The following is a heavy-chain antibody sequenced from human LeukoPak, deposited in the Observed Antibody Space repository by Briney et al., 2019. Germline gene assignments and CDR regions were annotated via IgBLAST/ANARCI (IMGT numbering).Heavy chain of an antibody. CDR1: GYXFTGXY. CDR3: ATXXXXXYXXXXPGT. CDR2: INPNSGGT. D-gene: IGHD3-10*01. Sequence: GYXFTGXYMHWVRQAPGQGXEWMGWINPNSGGTNYAQKFQGRVTMTRDTSISTAYMELSRLRSEDTAVYYCATXXXXXYXXXXPGTWGXGXLVTVSS. J-gene: IGHJ5*02. V-gene: IGHV1-2*02.